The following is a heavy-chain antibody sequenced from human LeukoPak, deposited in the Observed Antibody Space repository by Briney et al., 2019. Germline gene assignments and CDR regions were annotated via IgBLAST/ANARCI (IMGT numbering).Heavy chain of an antibody. CDR1: GFTFSSYS. J-gene: IGHJ6*02. V-gene: IGHV3-21*01. D-gene: IGHD3-9*01. CDR2: ISSSSSYI. Sequence: GASLRLSCAASGFTFSSYSMNWVRQAPGKGLEWVSSISSSSSYIYYADSVKGRFTISRDNAKNSLYLQMNSLRAEDTAVYYCARAQLRYPDLDVWGQGTTVTVSS. CDR3: ARAQLRYPDLDV.